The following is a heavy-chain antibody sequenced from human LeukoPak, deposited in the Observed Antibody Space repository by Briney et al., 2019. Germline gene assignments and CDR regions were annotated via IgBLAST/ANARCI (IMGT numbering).Heavy chain of an antibody. V-gene: IGHV3-11*04. Sequence: GGSLRPSCAASGFTFTDYYMSWIRQAPGKGLEWVSYISNSGSSTYYADSVKGRFTISRDIAKNSLYLQMNSLRAEDTAVYSCARGRDGYNSGAFDIWGQGTMVTVSS. J-gene: IGHJ3*02. D-gene: IGHD5-24*01. CDR1: GFTFTDYY. CDR2: ISNSGSST. CDR3: ARGRDGYNSGAFDI.